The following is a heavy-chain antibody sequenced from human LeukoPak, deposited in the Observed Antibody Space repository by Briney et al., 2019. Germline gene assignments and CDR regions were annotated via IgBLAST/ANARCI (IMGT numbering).Heavy chain of an antibody. CDR3: ASAFLGGVNRPYGMDV. Sequence: IPSETLSLTCTVSGGSISSSSYYWGWIRQPPGKGLEWIGSIYYSGSTYYNPSLKSRVTMSVDTSKNQFSLKLSSVTAADTAVYYCASAFLGGVNRPYGMDVWGQGTTVTVSS. D-gene: IGHD2-8*02. CDR1: GGSISSSSYY. V-gene: IGHV4-39*07. J-gene: IGHJ6*02. CDR2: IYYSGST.